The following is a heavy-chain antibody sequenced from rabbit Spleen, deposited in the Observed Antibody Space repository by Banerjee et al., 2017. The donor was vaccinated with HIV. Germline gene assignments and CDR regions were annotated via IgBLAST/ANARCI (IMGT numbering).Heavy chain of an antibody. V-gene: IGHV1S45*01. CDR1: GFSFSSNDY. D-gene: IGHD1-1*01. Sequence: QEQLEESGGDLVKPGASLTLTCTASGFSFSSNDYMCWVRQAPGKGLEWISCIAGSNSGFTYSATWAKGRFTISRTSSTTVTLRMTSLTAADRAAYFCARDLVGVIGWNFYLWGPGTLVTVS. CDR3: ARDLVGVIGWNFYL. J-gene: IGHJ4*01. CDR2: IAGSNSGFT.